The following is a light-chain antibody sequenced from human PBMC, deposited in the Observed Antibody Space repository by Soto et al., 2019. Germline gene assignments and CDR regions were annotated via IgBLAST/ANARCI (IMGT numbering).Light chain of an antibody. CDR2: SNN. V-gene: IGLV1-44*01. CDR3: AAWGASLNTWI. CDR1: SSNIGSKI. Sequence: QSVLTQPPSASGTPGQTVTISCSGSSSNIGSKIVNWDQQLPGRAPKLLIYSNNWRPSVVPDRFSASKSGTSASLAISGLHSEDEADYYCAAWGASLNTWIFGGGTKLTVL. J-gene: IGLJ2*01.